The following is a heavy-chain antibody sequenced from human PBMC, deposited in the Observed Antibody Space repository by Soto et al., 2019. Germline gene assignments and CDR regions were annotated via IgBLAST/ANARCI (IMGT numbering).Heavy chain of an antibody. CDR3: ARVVLGLRWFIDY. CDR2: IYYSGGT. CDR1: GGSASRGTHS. J-gene: IGHJ4*02. D-gene: IGHD4-17*01. Sequence: SETLSLTCNVSGGSASRGTHSWSWIRQPPGKGLEWIGYIYYSGGTTYNPSLESRVTISVDTSKDQFSLKLKSVTAADTAVYYCARVVLGLRWFIDYWGQGTLVTVSS. V-gene: IGHV4-61*01.